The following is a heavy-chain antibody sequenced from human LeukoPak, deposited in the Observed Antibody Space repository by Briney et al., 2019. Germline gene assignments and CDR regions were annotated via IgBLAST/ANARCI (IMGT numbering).Heavy chain of an antibody. Sequence: ASVKVSCKASGYTFTGYYMHWVRQAPGQGPEWMGWINPNSGGTNYAQKFQGRVTMTRDTSISTAYMELSSLRSDDTAVYYCAREGRITMVRGVILNWFDPWGQGTLVTVSS. CDR2: INPNSGGT. CDR3: AREGRITMVRGVILNWFDP. J-gene: IGHJ5*02. D-gene: IGHD3-10*01. CDR1: GYTFTGYY. V-gene: IGHV1-2*02.